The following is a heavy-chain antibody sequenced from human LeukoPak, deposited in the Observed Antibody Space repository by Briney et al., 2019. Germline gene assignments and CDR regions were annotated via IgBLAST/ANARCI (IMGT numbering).Heavy chain of an antibody. CDR3: AKDMYSSGWLPFDY. D-gene: IGHD6-19*01. J-gene: IGHJ4*02. CDR1: GFTFSSYA. Sequence: PGGSLRLSCAASGFTFSSYAMSWVRQAPGKGLEWVSAISGSGGSTYYADSVKGRFTISRGNSKNTLYLQMNSLRAEDTAVYYCAKDMYSSGWLPFDYWAQGTLVTVSS. CDR2: ISGSGGST. V-gene: IGHV3-23*01.